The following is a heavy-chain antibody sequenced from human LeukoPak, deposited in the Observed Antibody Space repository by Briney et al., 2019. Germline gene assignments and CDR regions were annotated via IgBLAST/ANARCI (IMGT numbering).Heavy chain of an antibody. CDR3: ARPVSGDGTAAAQFDY. CDR2: INPNSGGT. J-gene: IGHJ4*02. V-gene: IGHV1-2*02. CDR1: GYTFTGDY. D-gene: IGHD6-13*01. Sequence: SSVKVSCKASGYTFTGDYMHWVRQAPGQGLEWMGWINPNSGGTNYAQKFQGRVTMTRDTSISTAYMELSRLRSDDTAVYYCARPVSGDGTAAAQFDYWGQGTLVTVSS.